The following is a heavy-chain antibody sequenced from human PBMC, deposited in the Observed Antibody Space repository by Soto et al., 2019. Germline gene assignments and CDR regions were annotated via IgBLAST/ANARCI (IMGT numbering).Heavy chain of an antibody. CDR1: GFTFSSNY. D-gene: IGHD4-17*01. Sequence: VQLVESGGGVVQPGRSLRLSCAASGFTFSSNYMSWVRQAPGKGLEWVSVIYSGGSTYYADSVKGRFTISRDNSKNTLYLQMNSLRAEDTAVYYCASQMRRTTVTHGGLDYWGQGTLVTVSS. CDR2: IYSGGST. J-gene: IGHJ4*02. V-gene: IGHV3-66*04. CDR3: ASQMRRTTVTHGGLDY.